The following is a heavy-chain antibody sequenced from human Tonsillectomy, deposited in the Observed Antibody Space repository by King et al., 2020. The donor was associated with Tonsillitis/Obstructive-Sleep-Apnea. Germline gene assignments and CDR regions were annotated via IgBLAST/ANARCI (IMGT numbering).Heavy chain of an antibody. D-gene: IGHD3-16*01. Sequence: QLQESGPGLVKPSQTLSLTCTVSGGSISSGGYYWSWIRPPPGKGLEWIGYIYYSGSTYYNQSLKSRVTISVDTSKNQCSLKLSTVTAADTAVYYCARGGYDYAWGSLHYFDYWGEGTLVTVSS. CDR1: GGSISSGGYY. V-gene: IGHV4-31*03. CDR3: ARGGYDYAWGSLHYFDY. J-gene: IGHJ4*02. CDR2: IYYSGST.